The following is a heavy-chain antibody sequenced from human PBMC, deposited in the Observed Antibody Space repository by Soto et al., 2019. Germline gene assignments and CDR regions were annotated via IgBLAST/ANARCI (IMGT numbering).Heavy chain of an antibody. V-gene: IGHV3-11*01. CDR1: GFTFSDYY. CDR3: ARGQSYDNIWGIYSSQYYFDY. CDR2: ISSGGHTI. J-gene: IGHJ4*02. Sequence: QVQLVESGGGLVKPGGSLRLSCAVSGFTFSDYYMSWIRQAPGKGLEWVSYISSGGHTIYNADSVRGRFTISRDSSKKSLYLHMNSLRAEDTAVYYCARGQSYDNIWGIYSSQYYFDYWGLGTLVTVS. D-gene: IGHD3-16*02.